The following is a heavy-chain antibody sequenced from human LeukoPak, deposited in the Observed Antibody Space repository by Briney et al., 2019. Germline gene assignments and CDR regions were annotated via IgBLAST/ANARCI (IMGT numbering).Heavy chain of an antibody. V-gene: IGHV3-53*01. CDR1: GFTVSSNY. CDR2: TYSGGSA. D-gene: IGHD3-22*01. Sequence: GGSLRLSCAASGFTVSSNYMSWVRQAPGKGLEWVSVTYSGGSAYYADSVKGRFTISRDNSKNTLYLQMNSLRAEDTAVYYCARVRDSSGYLDYWGQGILVTVSS. J-gene: IGHJ4*02. CDR3: ARVRDSSGYLDY.